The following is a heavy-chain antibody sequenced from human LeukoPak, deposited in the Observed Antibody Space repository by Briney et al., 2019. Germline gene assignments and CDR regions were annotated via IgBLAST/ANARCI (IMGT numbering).Heavy chain of an antibody. V-gene: IGHV1-18*01. CDR1: GYTFTSYG. Sequence: ASVKVSCKASGYTFTSYGISWVRQAPGQGLEWMGWISAYNGNTNYAQKLQGRVTMTTDTSTSTAYMELRSLRSDDTAVYYCARDGAPRIQSYCSGGSCPRLYNWFDPWGQGTLVTVSS. D-gene: IGHD2-15*01. CDR3: ARDGAPRIQSYCSGGSCPRLYNWFDP. CDR2: ISAYNGNT. J-gene: IGHJ5*02.